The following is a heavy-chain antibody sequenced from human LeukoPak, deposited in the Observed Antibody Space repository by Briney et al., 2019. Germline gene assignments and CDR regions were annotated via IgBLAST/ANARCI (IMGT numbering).Heavy chain of an antibody. V-gene: IGHV3-21*04. CDR2: ISSSSSYI. CDR1: GFTFSSYS. Sequence: KPGGSLRLSCAASGFTFSSYSMNWVRQAPGKGLEWVSSISSSSSYIYYADSVKGRFTISRDNSKNTLYLQMNSLRAEDTAVYYCAKGANRNSYGFYGAFDIWGQGTMVTVSS. D-gene: IGHD5-18*01. J-gene: IGHJ3*02. CDR3: AKGANRNSYGFYGAFDI.